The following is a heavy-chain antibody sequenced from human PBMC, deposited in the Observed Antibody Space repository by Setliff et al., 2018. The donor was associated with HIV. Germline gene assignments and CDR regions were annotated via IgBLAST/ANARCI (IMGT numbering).Heavy chain of an antibody. CDR2: IYYNGST. V-gene: IGHV4-31*03. CDR3: ASHLPPYSGNFDY. Sequence: PSETLSLTCTVSGGSISSGGYYWSWIRQHPGKGPEWIGYIYYNGSTYYNPSLKSRVSMSVDTSKDQVSLKLSTVTAADTAVYYCASHLPPYSGNFDYWGHGTLVTVSS. CDR1: GGSISSGGYY. D-gene: IGHD1-26*01. J-gene: IGHJ4*01.